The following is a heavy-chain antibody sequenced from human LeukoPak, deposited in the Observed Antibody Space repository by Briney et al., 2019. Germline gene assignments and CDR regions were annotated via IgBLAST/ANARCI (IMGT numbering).Heavy chain of an antibody. CDR1: GFTFSSYW. V-gene: IGHV4-34*01. Sequence: GSLRLSCAASGFTFSSYWMSWVRQAPGKGLEWIGEINHSGSTNYNPSLKSRVTISIDTSKNQFSLKVSSVTAADTAVYYCARTTLRHSDWSPDAFDIWGQGTMVTVSS. CDR2: INHSGST. CDR3: ARTTLRHSDWSPDAFDI. D-gene: IGHD3-9*01. J-gene: IGHJ3*02.